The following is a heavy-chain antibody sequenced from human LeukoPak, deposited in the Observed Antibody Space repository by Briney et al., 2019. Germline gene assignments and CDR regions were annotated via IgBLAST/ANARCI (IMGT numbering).Heavy chain of an antibody. CDR2: IWYDGSNK. CDR1: GFTFSSYG. D-gene: IGHD4-17*01. J-gene: IGHJ4*02. CDR3: ARSTVTYIFDY. V-gene: IGHV3-33*01. Sequence: GGSLRLSCAASGFTFSSYGMHWVRQAPGKWLEWVAVIWYDGSNKYYADSVMGRFTISRDNSKNTLYLQMNSLRAEDTAVYYCARSTVTYIFDYWGQGTLVTVSS.